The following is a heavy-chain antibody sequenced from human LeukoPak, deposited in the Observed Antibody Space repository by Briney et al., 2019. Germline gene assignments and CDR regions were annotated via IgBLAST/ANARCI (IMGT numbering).Heavy chain of an antibody. V-gene: IGHV2-5*01. CDR2: IHWNDDK. CDR1: GFSLTTSGVG. D-gene: IGHD6-13*01. J-gene: IGHJ5*02. Sequence: SGPTLVKPTQTLTLTCTFSGFSLTTSGVGVGWIRQPPGKALEWLALIHWNDDKRYSSSLKSRLNITKDTSKNQVVLTMTNMDPVDTATYYCAHSTWYGRFDPWGQGTLVTVSS. CDR3: AHSTWYGRFDP.